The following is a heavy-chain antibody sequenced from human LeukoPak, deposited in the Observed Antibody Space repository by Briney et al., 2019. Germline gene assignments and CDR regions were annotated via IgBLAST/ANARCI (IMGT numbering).Heavy chain of an antibody. CDR2: INPNSGGT. CDR1: GYTFTGYY. V-gene: IGHV1-2*02. Sequence: ASVKFSCKASGYTFTGYYMHWVRQAPGQGLEWMGWINPNSGGTNYAQKFQGRVTMTRDTSISTAYMELSRLRSDDTAVYYCARHYYDSSGYYDAFDIWGQGTMVTVSS. CDR3: ARHYYDSSGYYDAFDI. J-gene: IGHJ3*02. D-gene: IGHD3-22*01.